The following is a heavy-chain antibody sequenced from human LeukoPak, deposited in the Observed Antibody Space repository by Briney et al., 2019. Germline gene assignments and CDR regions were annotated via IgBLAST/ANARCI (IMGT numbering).Heavy chain of an antibody. CDR3: ARGGESLQESSDY. CDR1: GGSISSGDYY. J-gene: IGHJ4*02. Sequence: PSQTLSLTCTVSGGSISSGDYYWSWIRQPPGKGLEWIGYIYYSGSTYYSPSLKSRVTISVDTSKNQFSLKLSSVTAADTAVYYCARGGESLQESSDYWGQGTLVTVSS. CDR2: IYYSGST. D-gene: IGHD3-16*01. V-gene: IGHV4-30-4*08.